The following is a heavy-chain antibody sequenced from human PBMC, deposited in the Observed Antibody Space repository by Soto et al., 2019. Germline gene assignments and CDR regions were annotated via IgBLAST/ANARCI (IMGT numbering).Heavy chain of an antibody. V-gene: IGHV3-48*03. Sequence: GGSLRLSCAASGFTFSSYEMNWVRQAPGKGLEWVSYISSSGSTIYYADSVKGRFTMSRDNAKNSLYLQMNSLRAEVTAVYYCFGAAERDGLGYWGQGTLVTVST. CDR3: FGAAERDGLGY. J-gene: IGHJ4*02. CDR2: ISSSGSTI. CDR1: GFTFSSYE. D-gene: IGHD3-10*01.